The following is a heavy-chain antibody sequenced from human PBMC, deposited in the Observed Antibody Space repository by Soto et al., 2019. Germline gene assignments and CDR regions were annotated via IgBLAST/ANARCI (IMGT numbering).Heavy chain of an antibody. V-gene: IGHV1-69*06. D-gene: IGHD6-19*01. Sequence: QVPLVQSGTEVKKPGSSVRVSCKVSGGSFSDYAITWARQAPGQGLEWMGGIIPKFPTGEYAKKFQGTVKITADKSTSTVYLEVSSLRHEDTAVSYCARDGVRGGWYYFDLWGQGTQVSVSS. CDR2: IIPKFPTG. CDR1: GGSFSDYA. J-gene: IGHJ4*02. CDR3: ARDGVRGGWYYFDL.